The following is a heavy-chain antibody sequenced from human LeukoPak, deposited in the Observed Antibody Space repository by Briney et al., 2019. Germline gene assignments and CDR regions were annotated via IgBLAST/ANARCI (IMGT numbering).Heavy chain of an antibody. CDR3: ARGLSSSTGRFDY. J-gene: IGHJ4*02. D-gene: IGHD6-6*01. CDR2: IIPIFGTA. V-gene: IGHV1-69*13. Sequence: ASVKVSCKASGGTFSSYAISWVRQAPGQGLEWMGGIIPIFGTANYAQKFQGRVTITADESTSTAYMELSSLRSEDTAVYYCARGLSSSTGRFDYWGQGTLVTVSS. CDR1: GGTFSSYA.